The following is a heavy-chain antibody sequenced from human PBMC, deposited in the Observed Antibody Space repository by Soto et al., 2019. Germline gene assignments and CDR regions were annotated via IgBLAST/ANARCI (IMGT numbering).Heavy chain of an antibody. CDR1: GFTFSSYG. CDR3: ARDRGSSTGYYYYGMDV. D-gene: IGHD6-13*01. CDR2: IWYDGSNK. Sequence: QVQLVESGGGVVQPGRSLRLSCAASGFTFSSYGMHWVRQAPGKGLEWVAVIWYDGSNKYYADSVKGRFTISRDNSKNTLYLQMNSLRAEDTAVYYCARDRGSSTGYYYYGMDVWGQGTTVTVSS. V-gene: IGHV3-33*01. J-gene: IGHJ6*02.